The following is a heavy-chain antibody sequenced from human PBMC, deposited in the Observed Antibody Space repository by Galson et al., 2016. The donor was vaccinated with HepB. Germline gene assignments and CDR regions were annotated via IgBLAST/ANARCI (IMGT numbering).Heavy chain of an antibody. CDR1: GFFFPTYW. J-gene: IGHJ4*02. V-gene: IGHV3-7*01. Sequence: SLRLSCAGSGFFFPTYWMTWVRQAPGKGLERVANIKQDGSERYYVDSVKGRFTISRDNAKSSLYLQMNSLRAEDTAVYFCARLFRAEAGTGDYWGQVTLVTVSS. CDR2: IKQDGSER. D-gene: IGHD6-13*01. CDR3: ARLFRAEAGTGDY.